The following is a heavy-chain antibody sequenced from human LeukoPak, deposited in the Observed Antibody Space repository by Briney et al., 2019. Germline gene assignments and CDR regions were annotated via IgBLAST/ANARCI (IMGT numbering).Heavy chain of an antibody. Sequence: HPGGSLRLSCAASGFTFSSYWMYWVRQAPGKGLVWVSRINSDGSSTNYADPVKGRFTISRDNAKNTLYLQMNSLRAEDTAVYYCARGEWELPFDYWGQGTLVTVSS. V-gene: IGHV3-74*01. D-gene: IGHD1-26*01. J-gene: IGHJ4*02. CDR3: ARGEWELPFDY. CDR2: INSDGSST. CDR1: GFTFSSYW.